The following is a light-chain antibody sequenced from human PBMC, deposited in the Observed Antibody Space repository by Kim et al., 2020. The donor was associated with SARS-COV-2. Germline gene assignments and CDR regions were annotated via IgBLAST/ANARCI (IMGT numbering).Light chain of an antibody. CDR1: SSDIGGYNY. CDR2: SVT. CDR3: SSFTSTNSWV. V-gene: IGLV2-14*03. J-gene: IGLJ3*02. Sequence: QSALTQPASVSGSPGQSITTSCTGTSSDIGGYNYVSWYQQHPGKAPQLVIYSVTKRPAGVSNRFSGFKSGNTASLTISGLQAEDEADYYCSSFTSTNSWVFGGGTKVT.